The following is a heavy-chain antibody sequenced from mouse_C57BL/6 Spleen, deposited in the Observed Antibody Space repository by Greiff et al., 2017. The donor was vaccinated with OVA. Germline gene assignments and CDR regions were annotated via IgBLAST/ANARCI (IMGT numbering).Heavy chain of an antibody. CDR3: ARGGSDY. V-gene: IGHV1-42*01. J-gene: IGHJ2*01. Sequence: EVQLQQSGPELVKPGASVKISCKASGYSFTGYYMNWVKQSPEKSLEWIGEINPSTGGTTYNQKFKAKATLTVDKSSSTAYMQLKSLTSEDSAVYYCARGGSDYWGQGTTLTVSS. CDR1: GYSFTGYY. CDR2: INPSTGGT.